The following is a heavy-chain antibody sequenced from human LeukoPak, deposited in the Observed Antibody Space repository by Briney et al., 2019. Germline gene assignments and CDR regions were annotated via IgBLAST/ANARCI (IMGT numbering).Heavy chain of an antibody. V-gene: IGHV2-70*17. CDR1: GFSLSSSGMC. D-gene: IGHD1-26*01. CDR2: IDWDNAK. CDR3: ARMYRRSGSHRDAFDI. Sequence: SGPALVEPTQTLTLTCTFSGFSLSSSGMCVTWISQPPGKALECVARIDWDNAKFHNTSLKTRLTVSKDTSKNQGVLTMTNMDPVDTATYYCARMYRRSGSHRDAFDIWGRGTMVTVSS. J-gene: IGHJ3*02.